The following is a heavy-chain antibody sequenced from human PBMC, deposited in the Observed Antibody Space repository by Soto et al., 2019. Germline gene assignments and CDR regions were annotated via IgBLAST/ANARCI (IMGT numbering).Heavy chain of an antibody. CDR3: ASEKTGLHPAH. D-gene: IGHD5-12*01. V-gene: IGHV3-48*01. CDR2: ISSSSSTI. Sequence: GGSLRLSCAASGFTFSSYSMNWVRQAPGKGLEWVSYISSSSSTIYYADSVKGRFTISRDNAKNSLYLQMNSLRAEDTAVYYCASEKTGLHPAHWGQGTLVTVSS. J-gene: IGHJ4*02. CDR1: GFTFSSYS.